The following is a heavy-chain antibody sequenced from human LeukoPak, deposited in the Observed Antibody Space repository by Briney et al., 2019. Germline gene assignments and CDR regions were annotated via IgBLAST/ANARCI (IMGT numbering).Heavy chain of an antibody. J-gene: IGHJ4*02. CDR1: GFTFSDSY. V-gene: IGHV3-11*01. CDR2: ISPSGTDI. Sequence: GGSLRLSCAVSGFTFSDSYMTWLRQAPGKGLESLSYISPSGTDISYADSVKGRFTISRDNARNSLYLQMNNLRADDTAVYYCTRDPRHLDYWGQGTLVTVSS. CDR3: TRDPRHLDY.